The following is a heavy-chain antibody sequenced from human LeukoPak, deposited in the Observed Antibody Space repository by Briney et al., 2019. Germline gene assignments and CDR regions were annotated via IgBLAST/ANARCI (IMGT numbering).Heavy chain of an antibody. J-gene: IGHJ4*02. V-gene: IGHV3-23*01. Sequence: PGGSLRLSCAASGFTFSTYGMSWVRQAPGKGLEWVSAISGSGSRTYYTDSVKGRFTISRDNFKNTLYLEMNSLRAEDTAVYYCAKRSSDYYDSSGPYYFDYWGQGTLVTVSS. D-gene: IGHD3-22*01. CDR1: GFTFSTYG. CDR2: ISGSGSRT. CDR3: AKRSSDYYDSSGPYYFDY.